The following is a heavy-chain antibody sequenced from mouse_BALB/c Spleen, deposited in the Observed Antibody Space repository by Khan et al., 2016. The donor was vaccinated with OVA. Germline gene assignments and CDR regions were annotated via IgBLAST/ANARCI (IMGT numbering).Heavy chain of an antibody. D-gene: IGHD2-10*01. J-gene: IGHJ3*01. CDR2: IFPGPGTT. V-gene: IGHV1S132*01. CDR3: ARAYFGNYEFAY. CDR1: GYTFTSYW. Sequence: QVRLQQSGAELVKPGASVKLSCKTSGYTFTSYWIQWVKQRPGQGLGWIGEIFPGPGTTYYNENFKGKATLTVDTSSSTAFMQRSSLTSEDSACYFCARAYFGNYEFAYWGQGTLVTVSA.